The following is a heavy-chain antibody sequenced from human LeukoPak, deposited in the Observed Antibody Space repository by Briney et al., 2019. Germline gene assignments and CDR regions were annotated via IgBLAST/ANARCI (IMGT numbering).Heavy chain of an antibody. CDR3: AKGVGANTPNFDC. CDR2: IQYDGSNK. D-gene: IGHD1-26*01. V-gene: IGHV3-30*02. J-gene: IGHJ4*02. CDR1: GFTFSSYG. Sequence: PGGSLRLSCAASGFTFSSYGMHWVRQAPGKGLEWVAFIQYDGSNKYYADSVKGRFTISRDNSKNTLYLQMNSLRAEDTAVYYCAKGVGANTPNFDCWGQGTLVTVSS.